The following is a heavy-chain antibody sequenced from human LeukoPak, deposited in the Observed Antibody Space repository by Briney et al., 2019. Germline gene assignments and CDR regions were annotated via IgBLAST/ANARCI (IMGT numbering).Heavy chain of an antibody. D-gene: IGHD3-3*01. CDR1: GGSISSNNW. CDR2: IYHDGST. CDR3: ARRTRYYDFWSGYRNWFDP. J-gene: IGHJ5*02. Sequence: SETLSLTCAVSGGSISSNNWWIWVRQSPEKGLEWIGEIYHDGSTNYNPSLKSRVTISVDTSKNQFSLKLSSVTAADTAVYYCARRTRYYDFWSGYRNWFDPWGQGTLVTVSS. V-gene: IGHV4-4*02.